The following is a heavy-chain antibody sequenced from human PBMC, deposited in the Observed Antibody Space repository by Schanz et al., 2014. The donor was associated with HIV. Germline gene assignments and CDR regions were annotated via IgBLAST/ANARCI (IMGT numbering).Heavy chain of an antibody. Sequence: QVQLVESGGGVVQPGRSLRLSCATSGFTFSNFAMHWVRQAPGKGLEWAAVIWYDGSYKYYADSVKGRFTISRDNPKNNLYLQMNSLRAEDTAIYYCARSPDWAGTDAFDIWGQGTMVTVSS. CDR1: GFTFSNFA. V-gene: IGHV3-33*01. CDR2: IWYDGSYK. CDR3: ARSPDWAGTDAFDI. J-gene: IGHJ3*02. D-gene: IGHD6-19*01.